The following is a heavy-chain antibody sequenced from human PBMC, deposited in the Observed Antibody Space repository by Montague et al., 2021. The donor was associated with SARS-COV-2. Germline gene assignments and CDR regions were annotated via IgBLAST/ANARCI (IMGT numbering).Heavy chain of an antibody. CDR3: RVVPAGIPKGPNFYYLDV. V-gene: IGHV4-34*01. D-gene: IGHD2-2*02. CDR1: GGSFSGYS. Sequence: SETLSLTCAVYGGSFSGYSWSWIRQPPGKGLEWIGQIYHSGSTNYNPSLKSRVTISVDTSKNQFSLKLSSVTAADTALYYCRVVPAGIPKGPNFYYLDVWGKGTRVTVSS. J-gene: IGHJ6*03. CDR2: IYHSGST.